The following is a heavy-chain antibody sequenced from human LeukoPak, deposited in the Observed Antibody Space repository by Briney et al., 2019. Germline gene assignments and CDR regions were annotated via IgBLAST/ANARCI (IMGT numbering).Heavy chain of an antibody. Sequence: GGSLRLSCAASGFTFSNYWMSWVRQAPGKGLEWVAHINMDGSEKYYVDSVKGRFTISRDNAKNPLYLQMNSLRGEDTAVYYCARDKVTYWGQGTLVTVSS. CDR1: GFTFSNYW. CDR2: INMDGSEK. J-gene: IGHJ4*02. V-gene: IGHV3-7*01. CDR3: ARDKVTY.